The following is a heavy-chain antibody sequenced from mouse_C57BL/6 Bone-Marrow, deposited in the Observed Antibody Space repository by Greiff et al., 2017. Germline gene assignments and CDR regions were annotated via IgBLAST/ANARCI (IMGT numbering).Heavy chain of an antibody. V-gene: IGHV1-47*01. CDR3: ARGGNYGGYYFDY. D-gene: IGHD2-1*01. J-gene: IGHJ2*01. CDR2: FHPYNDDT. Sequence: LVESGAELVTPGASVKMSCKASGYTFTTYPIEWMKQNHGKSLEWIGNFHPYNDDTKYNEKFKGKATLTVEKSSSTVYLELSRLTSDDSAVYYCARGGNYGGYYFDYGGQGTTLTVSS. CDR1: GYTFTTYP.